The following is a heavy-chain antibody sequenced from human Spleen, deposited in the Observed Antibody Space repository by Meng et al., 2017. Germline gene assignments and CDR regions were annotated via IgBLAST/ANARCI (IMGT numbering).Heavy chain of an antibody. CDR3: ATVGMGLDS. V-gene: IGHV4-61*01. CDR1: GGSVSSGSYY. J-gene: IGHJ4*02. D-gene: IGHD7-27*01. CDR2: IYYSGST. Sequence: QVPLQEAGPGLVSPAGILSLTCTVSGGSVSSGSYYWSWIRQPPGKGLEWIGYIYYSGSTHYNPSLKSRVTISVDTSKNQFSLKLNSVTAADTAVYYCATVGMGLDSWGQGILVTVSS.